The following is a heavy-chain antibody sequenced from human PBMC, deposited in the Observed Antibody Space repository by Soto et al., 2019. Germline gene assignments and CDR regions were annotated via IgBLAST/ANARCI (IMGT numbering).Heavy chain of an antibody. CDR2: ISSGSSYI. CDR1: RFIFSSYT. V-gene: IGHV3-21*01. D-gene: IGHD3-10*01. CDR3: PREFRSGGAYPDY. Sequence: GGSLRLSCAASRFIFSSYTMNWVRQAPGKGREWVSSISSGSSYIYYANSVKGRFTISRDNAKNSLFLQMNSLRAEDTAAYYCPREFRSGGAYPDYWGQGTKVTVSS. J-gene: IGHJ4*02.